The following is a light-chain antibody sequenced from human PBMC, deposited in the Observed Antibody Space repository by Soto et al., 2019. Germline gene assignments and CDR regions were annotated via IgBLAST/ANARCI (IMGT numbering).Light chain of an antibody. CDR2: AAS. Sequence: EIFMTQSPATLSVSPGERATLSCRASQSVSSSLAWYQQKPGQAPRLLIYAASTRATGIPARFSGSGFGTEFTLTISSLQSEDFAVYYCQQYNDWLRTFGQGTKVDI. J-gene: IGKJ1*01. CDR1: QSVSSS. CDR3: QQYNDWLRT. V-gene: IGKV3-15*01.